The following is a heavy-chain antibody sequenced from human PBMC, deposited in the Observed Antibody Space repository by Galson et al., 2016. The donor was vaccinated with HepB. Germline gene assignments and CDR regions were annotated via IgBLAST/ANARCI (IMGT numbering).Heavy chain of an antibody. Sequence: SLRLSCAGSGFTFSDDFMTWIRQAPGKGLEWVSHISGRGSTIYYANSVRGRFTISRDNAKNSLYLQMNSLRPDDTAVYYCAREQHQLIRDLKDWGRGTLVTVSS. CDR1: GFTFSDDF. D-gene: IGHD1-1*01. CDR2: ISGRGSTI. V-gene: IGHV3-11*01. CDR3: AREQHQLIRDLKD. J-gene: IGHJ4*02.